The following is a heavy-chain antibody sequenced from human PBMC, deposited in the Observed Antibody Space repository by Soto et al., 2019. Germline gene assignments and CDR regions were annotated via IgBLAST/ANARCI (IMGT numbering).Heavy chain of an antibody. D-gene: IGHD3-16*01. CDR3: ARTTDYIWGSPRGLFDY. CDR1: GGSFSGYY. CDR2: INHSGST. V-gene: IGHV4-34*01. Sequence: QVQLQQWGAGLLKPSETLSLTCAVYGGSFSGYYWSWIRHPPGKGLEWIGEINHSGSTNYNPSLKSRVTISVDTSKKQFSLKLSSVTAADTAVYYCARTTDYIWGSPRGLFDYWGQGTLVTVSS. J-gene: IGHJ4*02.